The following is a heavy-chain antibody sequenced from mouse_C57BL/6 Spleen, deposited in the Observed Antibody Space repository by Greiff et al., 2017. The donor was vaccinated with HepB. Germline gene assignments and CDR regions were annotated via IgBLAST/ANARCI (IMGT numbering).Heavy chain of an antibody. D-gene: IGHD1-1*01. CDR2: INPGSGGT. J-gene: IGHJ2*01. CDR3: AANYYGSGDY. V-gene: IGHV1-54*01. CDR1: GYAFTNYL. Sequence: QVQLQQSGAELVRPGTSVKVSCKASGYAFTNYLIEWVKQRPGQGLEWIGVINPGSGGTNYNEKFKGKATLTADKSSSTAYMQLSSLTSEDSAVYFCAANYYGSGDYWGQGTTLTVSS.